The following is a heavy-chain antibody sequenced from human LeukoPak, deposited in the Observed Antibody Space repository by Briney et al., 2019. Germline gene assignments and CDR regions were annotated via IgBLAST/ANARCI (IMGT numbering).Heavy chain of an antibody. J-gene: IGHJ4*02. Sequence: PGSSLRLSCAASGFTFDYYAMHLGRQAPGKVLEWVSGISWNSGSIGYADSVKGRFTISRDNANNSLYVQMNSLRAEHMALYYCAKSYGPIAALQYSDYWGQGTLVTVSS. CDR2: ISWNSGSI. CDR3: AKSYGPIAALQYSDY. V-gene: IGHV3-9*03. CDR1: GFTFDYYA. D-gene: IGHD6-6*01.